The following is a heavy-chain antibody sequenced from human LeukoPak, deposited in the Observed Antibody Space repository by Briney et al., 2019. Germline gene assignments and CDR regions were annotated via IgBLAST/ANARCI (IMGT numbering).Heavy chain of an antibody. CDR1: GYTFTSYD. D-gene: IGHD3-3*01. Sequence: ASVTVSCTASGYTFTSYDINWVRQATGQGLEWMGWMNPNSGNTGYAQKFQGRVTMTRNTSISTAYMELSSLRSEDTAVYYRARALGGLWDFWSRGPQGWFDPWGQGTLVTVSS. J-gene: IGHJ5*02. CDR2: MNPNSGNT. V-gene: IGHV1-8*01. CDR3: ARALGGLWDFWSRGPQGWFDP.